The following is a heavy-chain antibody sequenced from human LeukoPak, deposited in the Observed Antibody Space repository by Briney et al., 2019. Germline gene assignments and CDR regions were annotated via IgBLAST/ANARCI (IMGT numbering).Heavy chain of an antibody. CDR1: GFIFSNYA. CDR3: AKGIWFGELSGFDY. V-gene: IGHV3-23*01. J-gene: IGHJ4*02. CDR2: ISGSGGST. D-gene: IGHD3-10*01. Sequence: GGSLRLSCAASGFIFSNYAMSWVRQAPGKGLEWVSSISGSGGSTYSADSVKGRFTISRDNSKNTLYLQMNSLGADDTAVYYCAKGIWFGELSGFDYWGQGTLVTVSS.